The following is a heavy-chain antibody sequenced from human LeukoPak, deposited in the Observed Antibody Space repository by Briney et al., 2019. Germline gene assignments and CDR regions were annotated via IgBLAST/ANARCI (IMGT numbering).Heavy chain of an antibody. Sequence: GASVKVSCKASGYTFTSYDFNWLRQATGQGPEWMGWMNPNSGATGYAQKFQGRVTMTRSASINTAYMELSNLRSEDTAVYYCARVFGYSGYEFDYWGQGTLVTVSS. CDR3: ARVFGYSGYEFDY. CDR2: MNPNSGAT. J-gene: IGHJ4*02. V-gene: IGHV1-8*01. D-gene: IGHD5-12*01. CDR1: GYTFTSYD.